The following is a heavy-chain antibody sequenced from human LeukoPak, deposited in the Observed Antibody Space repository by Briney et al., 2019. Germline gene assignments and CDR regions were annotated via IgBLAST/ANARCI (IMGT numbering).Heavy chain of an antibody. J-gene: IGHJ4*02. D-gene: IGHD1-20*01. CDR3: VRLGYNWNYPDY. CDR2: IYYSGST. CDR1: GGSISSGDYY. V-gene: IGHV4-30-4*08. Sequence: SQTLSLTCTVSGGSISSGDYYWSWIRQPPGKGLEWIGYIYYSGSTYYNPSLKSRVTISVDTSKNQFSLKLSSVTAADTAVYYCVRLGYNWNYPDYWGQGTLVTVSS.